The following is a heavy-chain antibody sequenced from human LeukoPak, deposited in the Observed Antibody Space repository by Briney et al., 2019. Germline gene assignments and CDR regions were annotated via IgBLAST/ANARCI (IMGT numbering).Heavy chain of an antibody. CDR2: INHSGST. Sequence: NTGGSLRLSCAASGFTFSSYWMSWVRQAPGKGLEWIGEINHSGSTNYNPSLKSRVTISVDTSKNQFSLKLSSVTAADTAVYYCARGRHSSSWYWWFDPWGQGTLVTVSS. V-gene: IGHV4-34*01. J-gene: IGHJ5*02. CDR3: ARGRHSSSWYWWFDP. D-gene: IGHD6-13*01. CDR1: GFTFSSYW.